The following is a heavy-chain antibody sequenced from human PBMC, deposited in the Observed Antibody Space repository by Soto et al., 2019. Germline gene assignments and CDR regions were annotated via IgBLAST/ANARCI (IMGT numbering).Heavy chain of an antibody. Sequence: TSETLSLTCTVSGGSISSYYWSWIRQPPGKGLEWIGYIYYGGITNYNPSLKSRVTISVDTSKNQFSLKLSSVTAADTAVYYCARYKSNYYYGMDVWGQGTTVTVSS. CDR2: IYYGGIT. J-gene: IGHJ6*02. D-gene: IGHD1-20*01. CDR1: GGSISSYY. V-gene: IGHV4-59*01. CDR3: ARYKSNYYYGMDV.